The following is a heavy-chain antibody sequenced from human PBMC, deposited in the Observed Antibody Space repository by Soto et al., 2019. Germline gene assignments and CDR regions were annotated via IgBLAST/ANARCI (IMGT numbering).Heavy chain of an antibody. CDR2: IKDGGYT. V-gene: IGHV4-34*01. CDR1: GGSLSGYY. J-gene: IGHJ4*02. CDR3: ARGQEGVVATH. Sequence: QVQLQQWGAGLLKPSETLSLNCAVNGGSLSGYYWSWIRQPPGKGLEWIGEIKDGGYTNYSPSLKSRATIPSEPSNNQFSLRLNSVTAADTGVYYCARGQEGVVATHWDQGALVTVSS. D-gene: IGHD5-12*01.